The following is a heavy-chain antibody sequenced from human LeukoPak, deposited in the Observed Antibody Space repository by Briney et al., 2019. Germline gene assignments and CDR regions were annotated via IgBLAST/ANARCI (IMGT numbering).Heavy chain of an antibody. J-gene: IGHJ4*02. Sequence: GGSLRLSCAAAGFTFTSYSMNWVRQAPGRGLEWVSSISGDSIYIYYADSVKGRFTISRDNSKNTLYLQMNSLRAEDTAVYYCARDGPARLFCSGGSCYSGDYWGQGTLVTVSS. CDR3: ARDGPARLFCSGGSCYSGDY. V-gene: IGHV3-21*01. D-gene: IGHD2-15*01. CDR2: ISGDSIYI. CDR1: GFTFTSYS.